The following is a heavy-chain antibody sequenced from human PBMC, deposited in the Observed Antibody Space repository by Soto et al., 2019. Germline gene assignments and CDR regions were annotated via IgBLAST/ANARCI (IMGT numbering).Heavy chain of an antibody. CDR2: IYSGGST. V-gene: IGHV3-66*01. Sequence: EVQLVESGGGLVQPGGSLRLSCAASGFTVSSNYMSWVRQAPGKGLEWVSVIYSGGSTYYADSVKGRFTISRDNSKNTLYLQMNSLRAEDTAVYYCARDRYYYYGMDVWGQGTTVTVSS. CDR1: GFTVSSNY. CDR3: ARDRYYYYGMDV. J-gene: IGHJ6*02.